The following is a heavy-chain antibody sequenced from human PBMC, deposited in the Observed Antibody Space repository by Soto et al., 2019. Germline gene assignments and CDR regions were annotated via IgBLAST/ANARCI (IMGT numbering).Heavy chain of an antibody. CDR3: AKEYSSSSRVPYYFDY. J-gene: IGHJ4*02. CDR2: ISYDGSNK. CDR1: GFTFISYG. D-gene: IGHD6-6*01. Sequence: PGGSLRLSCAASGFTFISYGMHLFRQAPWKWLEWVAVISYDGSNKYYADSVKGRFTISRDNSKNTLYLQMNSLRAEDTAVYYCAKEYSSSSRVPYYFDYWGQGTLVTVSS. V-gene: IGHV3-30*18.